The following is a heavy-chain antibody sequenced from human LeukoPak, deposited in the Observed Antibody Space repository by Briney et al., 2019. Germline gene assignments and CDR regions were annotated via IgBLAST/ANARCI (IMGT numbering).Heavy chain of an antibody. CDR2: INHSGST. D-gene: IGHD5-18*01. CDR1: GGSFSGYY. V-gene: IGHV4-34*01. CDR3: ARAWIQLWSFDY. J-gene: IGHJ4*02. Sequence: SETLSLTCAVYGGSFSGYYWSWIRQPPGKGLEWIGEINHSGSTNYNPSLKSRVTISVDTSKNQFSLKLSSVTAADTAVYYCARAWIQLWSFDYWGQGTLVTVSS.